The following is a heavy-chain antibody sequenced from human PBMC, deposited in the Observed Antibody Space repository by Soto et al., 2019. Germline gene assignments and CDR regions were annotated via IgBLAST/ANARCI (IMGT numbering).Heavy chain of an antibody. Sequence: QVQLRESGPGLVKPSGTLSLTCAVSGGSVGSGNWWNWVRQPPGKGLEWIGEIYHSGSTNYNPSLTRRVTISIDKSKNQFSLKLSSVTAADTAVYYCARRRSHDAWGQGILVTVSS. CDR3: ARRRSHDA. J-gene: IGHJ5*02. CDR1: GGSVGSGNW. V-gene: IGHV4-4*02. CDR2: IYHSGST. D-gene: IGHD2-15*01.